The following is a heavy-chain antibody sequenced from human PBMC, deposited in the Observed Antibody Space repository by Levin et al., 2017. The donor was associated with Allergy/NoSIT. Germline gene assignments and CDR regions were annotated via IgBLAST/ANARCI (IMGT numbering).Heavy chain of an antibody. D-gene: IGHD2-8*01. V-gene: IGHV3-21*01. CDR2: INNSSSYI. J-gene: IGHJ6*02. CDR3: ARAALQVLMVYAEDYYAMDV. CDR1: GFTFSSYT. Sequence: GESLKISCAASGFTFSSYTMNWVRQAPGKGLEWVSSINNSSSYIYYADSVKGRFAISRDNAKNSLYLQMNSLRAEDTAVYYCARAALQVLMVYAEDYYAMDVWGQGTTVTVSS.